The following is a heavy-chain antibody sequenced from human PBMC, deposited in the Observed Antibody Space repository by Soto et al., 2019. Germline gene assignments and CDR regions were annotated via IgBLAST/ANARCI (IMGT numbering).Heavy chain of an antibody. J-gene: IGHJ6*02. CDR1: GFTFRSYA. CDR3: ARADADITMIGSQSLYYYYGMDV. V-gene: IGHV3-30-3*01. D-gene: IGHD3-10*02. Sequence: QVQLVESGGGVVQPGRSLRLSCAASGFTFRSYAMHWVRQAPGKGLEWVAVISYDGSNKYYADSVKGRFTISRDNSKNTLYLQMNSLRAEDTAVYYCARADADITMIGSQSLYYYYGMDVWGQGTTVTVSS. CDR2: ISYDGSNK.